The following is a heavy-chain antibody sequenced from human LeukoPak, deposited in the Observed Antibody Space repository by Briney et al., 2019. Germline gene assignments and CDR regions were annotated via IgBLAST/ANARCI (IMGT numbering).Heavy chain of an antibody. D-gene: IGHD4-17*01. CDR3: AGLLYGDYAFDY. Sequence: SETLSLTCTVSGGSISSSSYYWGWIRQPPGKGLEWIGSIYYSGSTYYNPSLKSRVTISVDTSKNQFSLKLSSVTAADTAVYYCAGLLYGDYAFDYWGQGTLVTVSS. CDR1: GGSISSSSYY. J-gene: IGHJ4*02. CDR2: IYYSGST. V-gene: IGHV4-39*01.